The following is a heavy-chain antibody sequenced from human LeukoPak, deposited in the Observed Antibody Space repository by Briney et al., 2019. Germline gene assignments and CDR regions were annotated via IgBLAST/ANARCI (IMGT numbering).Heavy chain of an antibody. CDR3: ASYSGSYPEYFQH. CDR2: IYSGGST. CDR1: GFTFSSYA. D-gene: IGHD1-26*01. J-gene: IGHJ1*01. Sequence: PGGSLRLSCAASGFTFSSYAMTWVRQAPGKGLEWVSVIYSGGSTYYADSVKGRFTISRDNSKNTLYLQMNSLRAEDTAVYYCASYSGSYPEYFQHWGQGTLVTVSS. V-gene: IGHV3-53*01.